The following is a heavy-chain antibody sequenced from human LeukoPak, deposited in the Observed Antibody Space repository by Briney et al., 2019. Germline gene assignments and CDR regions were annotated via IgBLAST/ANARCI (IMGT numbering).Heavy chain of an antibody. CDR1: GGSISSHY. Sequence: PSETLSLTCTVSGGSISSHYWNWIRQPPGKGLEWIGYIYDSGSIIYNPSLKSRVTISVDTSKKQFSLKLSSVTAADTAAYYCARGRRAGSGWPFFDSWGQGTLVSVSS. J-gene: IGHJ4*02. V-gene: IGHV4-59*08. CDR3: ARGRRAGSGWPFFDS. CDR2: IYDSGSI. D-gene: IGHD6-19*01.